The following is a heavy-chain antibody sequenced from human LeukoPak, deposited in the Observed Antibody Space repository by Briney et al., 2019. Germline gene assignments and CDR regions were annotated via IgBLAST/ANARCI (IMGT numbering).Heavy chain of an antibody. D-gene: IGHD4-17*01. CDR3: AKKATVTTNYFDY. J-gene: IGHJ4*02. CDR1: GFTFSSYA. CDR2: LSGSGDTT. Sequence: GGSLRLSCTASGFTFSSYAMSWVRQAPGKGLEWVSSLSGSGDTTYYADSVKGRFTISRDNSKNTLYLQLNSLRAEVTAVYYCAKKATVTTNYFDYWGQGTLVTVSS. V-gene: IGHV3-23*01.